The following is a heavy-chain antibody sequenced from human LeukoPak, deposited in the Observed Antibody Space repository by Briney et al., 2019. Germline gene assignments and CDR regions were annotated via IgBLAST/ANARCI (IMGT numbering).Heavy chain of an antibody. J-gene: IGHJ3*02. Sequence: ASVKVSCKASGYTFTSYGISWVRQAPGQGLEWMGWISAYNGNINYARNLQGRVTMTTDTSTSTAYMDLGSLRSDDTAVYYCARDLDPGPTLLRGVPDAFDIWGQGTMITVSS. CDR2: ISAYNGNI. D-gene: IGHD3-10*01. CDR3: ARDLDPGPTLLRGVPDAFDI. V-gene: IGHV1-18*01. CDR1: GYTFTSYG.